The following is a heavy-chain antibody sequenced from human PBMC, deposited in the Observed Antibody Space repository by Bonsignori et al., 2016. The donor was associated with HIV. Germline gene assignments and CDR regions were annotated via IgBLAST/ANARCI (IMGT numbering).Heavy chain of an antibody. CDR1: GFTFSSYE. CDR3: ARDQGYYDFWSGYKKGGAFDI. CDR2: ISSSGSTI. J-gene: IGHJ3*02. Sequence: GESLKISCAASGFTFSSYEMNWVRQAPGKGLEWVSYISSSGSTIYYADSVKGRFTISRDNAKNSLYLQMNSLRAEDTAVYYCARDQGYYDFWSGYKKGGAFDIWGQGTMVTVSS. V-gene: IGHV3-48*03. D-gene: IGHD3-3*01.